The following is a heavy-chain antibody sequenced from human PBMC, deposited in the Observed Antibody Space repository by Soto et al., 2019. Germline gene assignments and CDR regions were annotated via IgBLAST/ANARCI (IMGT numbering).Heavy chain of an antibody. CDR2: ISYDGSNK. CDR3: AKGGYYYGMDV. Sequence: PGGSLRLSCAASGFTFSSYGMHWVRQAPGKGLEWVAVISYDGSNKYYADSVKGRFTISRDNSKNTLYLQMNSLRAEDTAMYYCAKGGYYYGMDVWGQGTTVTVSS. CDR1: GFTFSSYG. J-gene: IGHJ6*02. V-gene: IGHV3-30*18.